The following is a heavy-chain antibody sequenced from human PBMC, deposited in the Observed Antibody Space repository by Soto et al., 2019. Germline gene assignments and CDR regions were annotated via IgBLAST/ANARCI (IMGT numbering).Heavy chain of an antibody. CDR3: ARVRWAAAGTGWFDP. Sequence: QVQLQESGPGLVKPSETLSLTCTVSGGSISSYYWSWIRQPPGKGLEWIGYIYYSGSTNYNPSLKSRVTISVATSKNQFSLQLSSVTAADTAVYYCARVRWAAAGTGWFDPWGQGTLVTVSS. D-gene: IGHD6-13*01. V-gene: IGHV4-59*01. CDR2: IYYSGST. J-gene: IGHJ5*02. CDR1: GGSISSYY.